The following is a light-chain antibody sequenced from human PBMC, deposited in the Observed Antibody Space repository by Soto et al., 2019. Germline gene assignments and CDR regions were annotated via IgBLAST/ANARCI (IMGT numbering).Light chain of an antibody. CDR1: QSISSY. CDR2: AAS. V-gene: IGKV1-39*01. J-gene: IGKJ2*01. Sequence: DIQMTQSPSSLSASVGDRVTITCRASQSISSYLNWYQQKPGKAPKLLIYAASSLQSVFPSRYSGSRSGTDFTLTIRSLQPEDFGTYYCQQSYITPYSFGQGTKLEIK. CDR3: QQSYITPYS.